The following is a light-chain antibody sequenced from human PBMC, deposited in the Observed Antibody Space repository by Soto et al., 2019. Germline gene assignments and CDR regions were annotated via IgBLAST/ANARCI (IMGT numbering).Light chain of an antibody. V-gene: IGKV1-5*03. CDR1: QSISSW. Sequence: DIQMTQSPSTLSASVGDRVTITCRASQSISSWLAWYQQKPGKAPKLLIYKASSLESGVPSRFSGSGSGTELTLTIRSLQPDDFATYYCQQYNSYWTFGQGTMVEIK. CDR3: QQYNSYWT. CDR2: KAS. J-gene: IGKJ1*01.